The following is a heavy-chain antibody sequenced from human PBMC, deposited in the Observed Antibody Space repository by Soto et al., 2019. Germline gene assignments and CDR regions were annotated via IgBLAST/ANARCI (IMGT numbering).Heavy chain of an antibody. Sequence: QVQLVQSGAEVKEPGSSVKVSCKASGGGNLRDYRTTWVRRAPGQGLEWMGGIIPKLGSANYAQNFQGRVTTTADESTNTVYMELRSLRSDDTAVYYCARGSAGYHAGAVYWGQGTPVTVSS. J-gene: IGHJ4*02. D-gene: IGHD5-12*01. V-gene: IGHV1-69*01. CDR3: ARGSAGYHAGAVY. CDR1: GGGNLRDYR. CDR2: IIPKLGSA.